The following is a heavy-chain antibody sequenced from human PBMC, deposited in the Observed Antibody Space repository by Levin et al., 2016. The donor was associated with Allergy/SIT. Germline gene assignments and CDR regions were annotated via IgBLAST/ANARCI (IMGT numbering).Heavy chain of an antibody. J-gene: IGHJ6*02. D-gene: IGHD4-17*01. Sequence: SETLSLTCTVSGGSISSYYWSWIRQPPGKGLEWIGYIYYSGSTNYNPSLKSRVTISVDTSKNQFSLKLSSVTAADTAVYYCARHEWGDYGDYLSPYEPYYYYGMDVWGQGTTVTVSS. CDR1: GGSISSYY. CDR2: IYYSGST. CDR3: ARHEWGDYGDYLSPYEPYYYYGMDV. V-gene: IGHV4-59*08.